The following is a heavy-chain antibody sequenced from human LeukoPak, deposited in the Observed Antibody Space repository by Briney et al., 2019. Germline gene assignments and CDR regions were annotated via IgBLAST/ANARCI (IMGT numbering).Heavy chain of an antibody. V-gene: IGHV3-7*02. J-gene: IGHJ4*02. CDR3: ARVSFCPRCHFDY. D-gene: IGHD2/OR15-2a*01. Sequence: GGSLRLSCAASVSTLTTYWMSWFRQTPGKGLEWVARLKQDGSDKFYVDSVRGRFTISRDNADNTLYLQLNSLRAEDTAVYYCARVSFCPRCHFDYWGQGTLVTVSS. CDR2: LKQDGSDK. CDR1: VSTLTTYW.